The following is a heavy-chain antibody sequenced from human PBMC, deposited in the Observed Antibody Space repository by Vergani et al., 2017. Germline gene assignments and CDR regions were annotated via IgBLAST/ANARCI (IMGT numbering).Heavy chain of an antibody. CDR1: GFTFSSYS. D-gene: IGHD1-26*01. Sequence: EVQLVESGGGLVQPGGSLRLSCAASGFTFSSYSMNWVRQAPGKGLEWVSYISSSSSTIYYADSVKGRFTISRDNAKNSLYLQMNSLRAEDTAVYYCARGSGGTRWDAFDIWGQGTMVTVSS. CDR3: ARGSGGTRWDAFDI. J-gene: IGHJ3*02. V-gene: IGHV3-48*01. CDR2: ISSSSSTI.